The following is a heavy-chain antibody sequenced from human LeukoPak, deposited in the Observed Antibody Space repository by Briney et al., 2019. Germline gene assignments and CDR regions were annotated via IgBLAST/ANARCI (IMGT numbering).Heavy chain of an antibody. D-gene: IGHD2-8*01. CDR3: ASEEMATLLFDY. CDR1: GFTFSSYA. J-gene: IGHJ4*02. CDR2: ISYDGSNK. V-gene: IGHV3-30-3*01. Sequence: GGSLRLSCAASGFTFSSYAMSWVRQAPGKGLEWVAVISYDGSNKYYADSVKGRFTISRDNSKNTLYLQMNSLRAEDTAVYYCASEEMATLLFDYWGQGTLVTVSS.